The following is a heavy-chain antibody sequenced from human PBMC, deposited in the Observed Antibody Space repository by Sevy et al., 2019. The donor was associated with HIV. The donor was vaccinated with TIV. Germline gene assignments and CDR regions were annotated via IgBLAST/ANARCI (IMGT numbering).Heavy chain of an antibody. CDR1: GFTFSSYA. CDR3: VKDLGYGNYGGNYYYYMDV. V-gene: IGHV3-64D*06. D-gene: IGHD4-17*01. CDR2: INSNGGST. Sequence: GGSLRLSCSASGFTFSSYAMHWVRQAPGKGLEYVSAINSNGGSTYYADSVKGRFTISRDNSKNTLYLQMSSLRAEDMAGYYCVKDLGYGNYGGNYYYYMDVWGKGTTVTVSS. J-gene: IGHJ6*03.